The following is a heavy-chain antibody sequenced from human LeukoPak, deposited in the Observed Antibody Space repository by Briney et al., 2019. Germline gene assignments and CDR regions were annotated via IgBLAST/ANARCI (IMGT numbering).Heavy chain of an antibody. CDR2: INHSGST. V-gene: IGHV4-34*01. J-gene: IGHJ4*02. D-gene: IGHD6-19*01. CDR3: ARGGLRRQWLTKGIDY. Sequence: PSETLSLTCAVYGGSFSGYYWSWIRQPPRKGLEWIGEINHSGSTNYNPSLKSRVTISVDTSKNQFSLKLSSVTAADTAVYYCARGGLRRQWLTKGIDYWGQGTLVTVSS. CDR1: GGSFSGYY.